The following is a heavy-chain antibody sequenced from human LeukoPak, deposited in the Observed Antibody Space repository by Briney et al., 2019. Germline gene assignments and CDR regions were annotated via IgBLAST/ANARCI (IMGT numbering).Heavy chain of an antibody. V-gene: IGHV3-74*01. Sequence: GGSLRLSCAASGFTFDYYWMHWVRQAPGKGLMWVSRINTDGSNTHYADSVKGRFTISRDNTKNTLYLQMNGLRVEDTAVYYCVVWGEDRSGHRFDFWGQGTLVTVSS. D-gene: IGHD3-22*01. CDR1: GFTFDYYW. CDR2: INTDGSNT. J-gene: IGHJ4*02. CDR3: VVWGEDRSGHRFDF.